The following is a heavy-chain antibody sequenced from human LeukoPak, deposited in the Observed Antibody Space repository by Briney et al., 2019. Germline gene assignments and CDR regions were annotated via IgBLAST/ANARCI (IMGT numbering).Heavy chain of an antibody. CDR1: GFSFSSFA. D-gene: IGHD4-17*01. J-gene: IGHJ5*02. V-gene: IGHV3-23*01. CDR2: ITGGHYAT. CDR3: TKDPNGDYIGAFDP. Sequence: GGSLRLSCAASGFSFSSFAMTWVRQAPGKGLEWVSSITGGHYATYNTDSVEGRFTISRDNAKNTLYLQMNSLRADDTAIYYCTKDPNGDYIGAFDPWGQGTLVTVSS.